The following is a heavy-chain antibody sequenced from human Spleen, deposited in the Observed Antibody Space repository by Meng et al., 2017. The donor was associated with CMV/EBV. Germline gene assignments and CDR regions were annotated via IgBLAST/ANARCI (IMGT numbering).Heavy chain of an antibody. J-gene: IGHJ4*02. CDR2: ISSSSSYI. CDR1: GFTFSSYS. V-gene: IGHV3-21*01. CDR3: ARLEMATATASDY. Sequence: EVQLVESGXXXXXXGXYRXRACAASGFTFSSYSMNWVRQAPGKGLEWVSSISSSSSYIYYAYSVKGRFTISRDNAKNSLYLQMNSLRAEDTAVYYCARLEMATATASDYWGQGTLVTVSS. D-gene: IGHD5-24*01.